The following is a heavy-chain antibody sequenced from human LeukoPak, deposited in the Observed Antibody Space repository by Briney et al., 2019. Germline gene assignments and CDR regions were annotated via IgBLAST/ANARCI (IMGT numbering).Heavy chain of an antibody. V-gene: IGHV1-2*02. J-gene: IGHJ4*02. D-gene: IGHD7-27*01. CDR2: INPNSGGT. Sequence: GASVKVSCKASGYTFTGYYMHWVRQAPGQGLEWMGWINPNSGGTNYAQKFQGRVTMTRDTSISTGYMELSRLRSDDTAEYYCGRALIGDLHVQPFDYWGQGTLVTVSS. CDR1: GYTFTGYY. CDR3: GRALIGDLHVQPFDY.